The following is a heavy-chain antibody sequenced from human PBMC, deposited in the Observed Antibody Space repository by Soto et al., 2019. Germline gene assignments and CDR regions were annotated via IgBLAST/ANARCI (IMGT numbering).Heavy chain of an antibody. CDR3: AREGYCSSSMCYGGYYYMDV. CDR2: ISAYNGHA. CDR1: GYTLTNYG. V-gene: IGHV1-18*01. D-gene: IGHD2-2*01. J-gene: IGHJ6*03. Sequence: QVQLVQSGGEVKNPGASVKVSCKAFGYTLTNYGISWVRQAPGQGLEWMGWISAYNGHANYAQKFQGRVRLTTDRPTTTAYMEVKSLGSDDTAEYYCAREGYCSSSMCYGGYYYMDVWCKGTTVTV.